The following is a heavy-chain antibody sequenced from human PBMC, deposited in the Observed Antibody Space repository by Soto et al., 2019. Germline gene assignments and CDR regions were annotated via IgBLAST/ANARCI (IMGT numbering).Heavy chain of an antibody. Sequence: TGGSLRLSCAASGFSFAGYAVAWVRQAPGKGLEWVSTVSGGGGSTYYADSVKGRFTISRDNSGNTVYLQMNSLNAGDTALYYCAKTESFNGYYNAFDSWGQGTRVTVSS. J-gene: IGHJ4*02. D-gene: IGHD3-9*01. V-gene: IGHV3-23*01. CDR3: AKTESFNGYYNAFDS. CDR1: GFSFAGYA. CDR2: VSGGGGST.